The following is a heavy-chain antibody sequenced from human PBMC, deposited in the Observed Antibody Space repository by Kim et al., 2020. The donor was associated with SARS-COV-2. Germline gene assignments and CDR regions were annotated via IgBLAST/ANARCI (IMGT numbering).Heavy chain of an antibody. D-gene: IGHD1-26*01. J-gene: IGHJ6*02. V-gene: IGHV3-23*01. CDR3: GKGSGNHNYGMDV. Sequence: ADPVKGRFTISSEDSKNTPSLQMNSLGAEDTAVYYCGKGSGNHNYGMDVWGQGTTVTVSS.